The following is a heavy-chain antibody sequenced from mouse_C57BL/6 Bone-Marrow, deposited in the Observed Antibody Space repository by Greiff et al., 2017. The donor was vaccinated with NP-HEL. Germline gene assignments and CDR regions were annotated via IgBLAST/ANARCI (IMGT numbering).Heavy chain of an antibody. J-gene: IGHJ2*01. D-gene: IGHD1-1*02. V-gene: IGHV14-4*01. CDR2: IDPENGDT. CDR1: GYTFTSYW. Sequence: EVQLQQPGAELVKPGASVKLSCKASGYTFTSYWMHWVKQRPGRGLEWIGWIDPENGDTEYASKFQGKATITADTSSNTAYLQLSSLTSEDTAVYYCTPYGNYFDYWGQGTTLTVSS. CDR3: TPYGNYFDY.